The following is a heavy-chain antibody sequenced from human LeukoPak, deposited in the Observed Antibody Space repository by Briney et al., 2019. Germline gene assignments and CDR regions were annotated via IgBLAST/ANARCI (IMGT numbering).Heavy chain of an antibody. CDR3: ARADYGDYRREYSFDY. CDR2: ISSSSSYI. CDR1: GFIFSSYS. D-gene: IGHD4-17*01. V-gene: IGHV3-21*06. Sequence: GGSLRLSCAASGFIFSSYSMIWVRQAPGKGLEWVSSISSSSSYIYYADSVKGRFTISRDNAKNSLYLQMNSLRAEDTAVYYCARADYGDYRREYSFDYWGQGTLVTVSS. J-gene: IGHJ4*02.